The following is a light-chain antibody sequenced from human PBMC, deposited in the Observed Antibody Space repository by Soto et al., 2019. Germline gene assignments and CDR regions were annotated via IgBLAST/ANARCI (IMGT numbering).Light chain of an antibody. CDR3: QQSYSIWT. V-gene: IGKV1-39*01. J-gene: IGKJ1*01. CDR2: AAS. Sequence: DIQMTQSPSSLSASVGDRVTITCRSSQSISSYLNWYQQKPGKAPKLLIYAASTLQSGVPSRFSGSGSGTDFTLTISSLQPEDFATYYCQQSYSIWTFGQGTKVEI. CDR1: QSISSY.